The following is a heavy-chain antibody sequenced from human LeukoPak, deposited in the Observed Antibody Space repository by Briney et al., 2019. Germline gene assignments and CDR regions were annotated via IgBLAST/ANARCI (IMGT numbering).Heavy chain of an antibody. J-gene: IGHJ4*02. CDR2: IKQDGNEK. CDR3: TRDPLTQNDY. V-gene: IGHV3-7*01. CDR1: GFTFDSYW. D-gene: IGHD1-14*01. Sequence: PGGSLRLPCAASGFTFDSYWMSWVRQAPGKGLEWVANIKQDGNEKYYVDSVKGRFTIYRDNAENSLYLQMNSLRAEDTAVYYCTRDPLTQNDYWGQGTLVTVSS.